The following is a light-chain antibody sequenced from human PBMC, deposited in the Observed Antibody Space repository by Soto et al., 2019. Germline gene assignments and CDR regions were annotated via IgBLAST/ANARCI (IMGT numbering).Light chain of an antibody. CDR2: GAS. J-gene: IGKJ1*01. V-gene: IGKV1D-13*01. CDR1: QGISSA. Sequence: IQMTQSPSTLSASVGDRVTLTCRTSQGISSALAWFQQKPGKSPKLLIYGASTLEGGVPSRFSGSGSGTDFTLTISSLQPEDFATYYCQQFNNFPWTFGPGTKVDIK. CDR3: QQFNNFPWT.